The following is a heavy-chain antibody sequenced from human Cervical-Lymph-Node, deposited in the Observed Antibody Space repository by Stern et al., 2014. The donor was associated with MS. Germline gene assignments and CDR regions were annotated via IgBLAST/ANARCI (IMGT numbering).Heavy chain of an antibody. D-gene: IGHD2-8*01. CDR3: ARAQDYSNVVANY. CDR2: INPTTGRT. Sequence: MQLVESGAEVKKPGASMRISCKASGYTFTNYYVHWVRQAPGQRLEWMGIINPTTGRTSYAQRFQGRVTMTRDTSTNTAYMELSSLGPEDTAVYFCARAQDYSNVVANYWGQGTLVTVSS. V-gene: IGHV1-46*03. CDR1: GYTFTNYY. J-gene: IGHJ4*02.